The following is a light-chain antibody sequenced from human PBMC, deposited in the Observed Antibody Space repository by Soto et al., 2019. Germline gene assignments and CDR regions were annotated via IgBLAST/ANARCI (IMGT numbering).Light chain of an antibody. J-gene: IGKJ3*01. Sequence: EIVLTQSPGTLSLSPGERATLSCRARQSVTSSYLAWYQQRPGQAPRLLIFGASYRATGIPDRFSGSGSGTDFTLTISRLEPEDFAVYYCQHYSSSPPEFTFGPGTKVDSK. V-gene: IGKV3-20*01. CDR3: QHYSSSPPEFT. CDR2: GAS. CDR1: QSVTSSY.